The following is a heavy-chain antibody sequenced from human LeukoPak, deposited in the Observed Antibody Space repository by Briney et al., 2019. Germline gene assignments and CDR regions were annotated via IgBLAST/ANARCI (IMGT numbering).Heavy chain of an antibody. Sequence: PGGSLRLSCATSGFTFTTYAMNWVRQAPGMGLEWVSAISGSGGSTYYADSVKGRFTVSRDNSKNTLYLQMNSLRAEDTAVYYCARDPNCSGGSCYGGHYYYYMDVWGKGTTVTVSS. J-gene: IGHJ6*03. CDR2: ISGSGGST. CDR1: GFTFTTYA. D-gene: IGHD2-15*01. V-gene: IGHV3-23*01. CDR3: ARDPNCSGGSCYGGHYYYYMDV.